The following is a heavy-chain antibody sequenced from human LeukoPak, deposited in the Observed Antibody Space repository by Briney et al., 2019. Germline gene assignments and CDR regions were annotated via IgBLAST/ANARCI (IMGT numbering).Heavy chain of an antibody. D-gene: IGHD3-22*01. V-gene: IGHV3-15*01. Sequence: GGSLRLSCAASGFTFRNAWMSWVRQVPGKGLEWVGRIKTKTDGGTTDYAAPVKGRFTISRDNSKNTLYLQMNSLRAEDTAVYYCARESSGYPDYWGQGTLVTVSS. J-gene: IGHJ4*02. CDR3: ARESSGYPDY. CDR1: GFTFRNAW. CDR2: IKTKTDGGTT.